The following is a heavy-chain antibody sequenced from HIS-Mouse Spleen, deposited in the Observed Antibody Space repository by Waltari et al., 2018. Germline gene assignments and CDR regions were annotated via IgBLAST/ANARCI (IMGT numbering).Heavy chain of an antibody. V-gene: IGHV1-18*01. CDR2: ISAYNGNT. CDR3: ARDGPDYYDSSGYYQPNWFDP. CDR1: GYTFTSYG. Sequence: QVQLVQSGAEVKKPGASVKVSCKASGYTFTSYGISWVRQAPGQGLEWMGWISAYNGNTNYAPKLQGRVTMTTDTSTSTAYMELRSLRSDDTAVYYCARDGPDYYDSSGYYQPNWFDPWGQGTLVTVSS. D-gene: IGHD3-22*01. J-gene: IGHJ5*02.